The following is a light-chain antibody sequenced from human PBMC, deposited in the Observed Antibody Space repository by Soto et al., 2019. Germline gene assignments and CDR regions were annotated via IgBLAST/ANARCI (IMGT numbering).Light chain of an antibody. J-gene: IGKJ2*03. V-gene: IGKV3-15*01. Sequence: EIVMTQSPATLSVSPGETATLSCRASQSVSSNLAWYQQKPGQAPRLFIYDASSRVTGIPARFSGSGSGTEFTLTINSLQSEDFAVYYCQQYDKWPSYSFGQGTKLDIK. CDR2: DAS. CDR3: QQYDKWPSYS. CDR1: QSVSSN.